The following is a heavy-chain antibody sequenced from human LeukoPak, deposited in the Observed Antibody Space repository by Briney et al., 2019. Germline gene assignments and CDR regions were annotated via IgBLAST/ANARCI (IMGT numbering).Heavy chain of an antibody. V-gene: IGHV3-30*18. D-gene: IGHD3/OR15-3a*01. Sequence: GRSLRLSCAASGFTFSSYGMHWVRQAPGKGLEWVAVISYDGSNRYYADSVKGRFTISRDSSKHTLYLQMNSLRAEDTAVYYCAKAVRLAYGTGYYSFDYWGQGTLVTVSS. J-gene: IGHJ4*02. CDR2: ISYDGSNR. CDR3: AKAVRLAYGTGYYSFDY. CDR1: GFTFSSYG.